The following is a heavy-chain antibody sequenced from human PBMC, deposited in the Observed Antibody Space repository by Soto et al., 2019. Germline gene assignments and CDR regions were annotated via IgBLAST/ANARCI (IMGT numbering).Heavy chain of an antibody. J-gene: IGHJ4*02. Sequence: GSLRLSCAASGFTFSSYAISWVRQAPGKGLEGVSAISGSGGSTYYADSVKGRFTISRDNSKNTLYLQMNSLRAEDTAVYYCAKDRYDLWSGYDIQLFDYWGQGTLVTVSS. CDR2: ISGSGGST. D-gene: IGHD3-3*01. V-gene: IGHV3-23*01. CDR3: AKDRYDLWSGYDIQLFDY. CDR1: GFTFSSYA.